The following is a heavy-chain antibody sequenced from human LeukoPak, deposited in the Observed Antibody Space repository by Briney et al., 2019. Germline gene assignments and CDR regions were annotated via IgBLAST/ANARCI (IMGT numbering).Heavy chain of an antibody. Sequence: PGRSLRLSCAASGFTFSSYAMHWVRQAPGKRMEWVAVILYDGSNKYYADSVKGRFTISRDNSKNTLYLQMNSLRAEDTAVYYCARDPGGYYYDPICYVDYWGQGTLVTVSS. V-gene: IGHV3-30*04. CDR3: ARDPGGYYYDPICYVDY. J-gene: IGHJ4*02. CDR1: GFTFSSYA. D-gene: IGHD3-22*01. CDR2: ILYDGSNK.